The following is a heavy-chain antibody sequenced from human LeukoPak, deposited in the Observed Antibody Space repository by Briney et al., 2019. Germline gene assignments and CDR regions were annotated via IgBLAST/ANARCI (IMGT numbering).Heavy chain of an antibody. CDR1: GGTFRSYA. J-gene: IGHJ4*02. D-gene: IGHD6-6*01. Sequence: AASVKVSXKASGGTFRSYAISWVRQAPGQGLEWMGGIIPIFGTANYAQKFQGRVTITTDESTSTAYMELSSLRSEDTAVYYCASRGSSPEFDYWGQGTLVTVSS. V-gene: IGHV1-69*05. CDR2: IIPIFGTA. CDR3: ASRGSSPEFDY.